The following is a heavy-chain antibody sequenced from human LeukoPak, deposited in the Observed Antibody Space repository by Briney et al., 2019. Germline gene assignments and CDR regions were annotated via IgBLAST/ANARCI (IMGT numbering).Heavy chain of an antibody. CDR3: AKDLTSGDGKWEFDS. V-gene: IGHV3-23*01. CDR1: GFTFSNFA. D-gene: IGHD3-9*01. CDR2: IYAGGGSK. Sequence: QAGGSLRLSCAAFGFTFSNFAMAWVRQSPGKGLEWVSGIYAGGGSKYYADSVRGRFTISRDNARDMVFLQMNSLRGGDTAVYFCAKDLTSGDGKWEFDSWGQGTLVTVA. J-gene: IGHJ5*01.